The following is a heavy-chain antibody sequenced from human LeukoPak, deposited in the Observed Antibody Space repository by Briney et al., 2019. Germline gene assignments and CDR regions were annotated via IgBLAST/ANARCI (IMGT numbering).Heavy chain of an antibody. Sequence: PSETLSLTCTVSGGSISSSSYYWGWIRQPPGKGLVWFGSIYYSRSTYYHPSVKSRVTISVDTSKIHSSLKLSSVTAADPAVYYCARDLARGDGDYVLNHWGQGTLVTVSS. D-gene: IGHD4-17*01. J-gene: IGHJ5*02. CDR2: IYYSRST. CDR3: ARDLARGDGDYVLNH. CDR1: GGSISSSSYY. V-gene: IGHV4-39*02.